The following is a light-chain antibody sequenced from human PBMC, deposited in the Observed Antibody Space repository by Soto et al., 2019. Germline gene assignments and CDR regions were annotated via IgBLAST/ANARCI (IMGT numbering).Light chain of an antibody. J-gene: IGLJ2*01. CDR1: SSNIGSNY. CDR3: AAWDDSLSGVV. CDR2: RNN. V-gene: IGLV1-47*01. Sequence: QSVLTQPPSASGTPGQRVTISCSGSSSNIGSNYVYWYQQLPGTAPKLLIYRNNQRPSGVPDRFSGSKSGTSASLASSGLRSEDEADYDCAAWDDSLSGVVFGGGTKVTVL.